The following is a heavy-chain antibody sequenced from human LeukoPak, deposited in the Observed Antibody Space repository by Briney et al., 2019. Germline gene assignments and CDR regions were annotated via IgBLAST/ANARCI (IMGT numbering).Heavy chain of an antibody. D-gene: IGHD7-27*01. Sequence: GGSLRLSCAASGFTFSSYAMHWVRQAPGKGLEYVSAISSNGGSTYYANSVKGRFTNSRDNSKNTLYLQMGSLRAEDMAVYYCARALSSSLVAWHYKLGIRAGDAFDIWGQGTMVTVSS. CDR3: ARALSSSLVAWHYKLGIRAGDAFDI. CDR2: ISSNGGST. V-gene: IGHV3-64*01. CDR1: GFTFSSYA. J-gene: IGHJ3*02.